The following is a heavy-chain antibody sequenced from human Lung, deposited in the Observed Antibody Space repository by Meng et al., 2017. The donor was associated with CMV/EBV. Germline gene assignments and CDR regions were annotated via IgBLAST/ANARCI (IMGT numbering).Heavy chain of an antibody. D-gene: IGHD2-21*01. J-gene: IGHJ4*02. V-gene: IGHV3-33*03. CDR1: GFSFSTYG. CDR2: TWYDGSHK. CDR3: VKVDCGGECTPFDS. Sequence: GGPLRLXXTASGFSFSTYGMHWVRKAPGKGLEWMALTWYDGSHKRYADSVKGRFTISRDNSKTTVYQQMNGLRVDNTSVYYCVKVDCGGECTPFDSWGQGXLVTVSS.